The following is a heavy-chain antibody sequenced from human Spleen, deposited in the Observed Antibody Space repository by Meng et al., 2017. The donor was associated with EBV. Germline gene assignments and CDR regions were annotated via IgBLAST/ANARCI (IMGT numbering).Heavy chain of an antibody. CDR1: GYTFTNYA. V-gene: IGHV7-4-1*02. CDR2: INTNTGDP. CDR3: ARDAIGFFDY. Sequence: QVQLVQSAAEVKKPGSSVKVSCKTSGYTFTNYAMKWVRQAPGQGLEWMGWINTNTGDPTYAQGFTGRFVFSLDTSVSTAYLQISSLKAEDTAVYYCARDAIGFFDYWGQGTLVTVFS. D-gene: IGHD2/OR15-2a*01. J-gene: IGHJ4*02.